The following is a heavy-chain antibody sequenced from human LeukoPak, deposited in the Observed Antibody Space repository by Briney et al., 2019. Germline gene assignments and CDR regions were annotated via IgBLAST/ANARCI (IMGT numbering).Heavy chain of an antibody. J-gene: IGHJ5*02. CDR2: VWSTGRNK. Sequence: GRSLSLSCATSGFTFNRYGMHWVRQTPGNGLEWVAVVWSTGRNKSYADSVKGRFTNSRDNSKNILYLQVNSLRPEDTAVYFCARDRLYGRCWHNQPPDAWGQGTLVTVSS. V-gene: IGHV3-33*01. D-gene: IGHD6-13*01. CDR1: GFTFNRYG. CDR3: ARDRLYGRCWHNQPPDA.